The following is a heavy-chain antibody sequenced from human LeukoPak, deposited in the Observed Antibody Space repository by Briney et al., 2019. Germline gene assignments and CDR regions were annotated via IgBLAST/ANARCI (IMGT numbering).Heavy chain of an antibody. Sequence: VASVKVSCKASGGTFSSYAISWVRQAPGQGLEWMGWISAYNGNTNYAQKLQGRVTMTTDTSTSTAYMELRSLRSDDTAVYYCARDGQYYDSSGYRPDYWGQGTLVTVSS. D-gene: IGHD3-22*01. CDR1: GGTFSSYA. CDR2: ISAYNGNT. CDR3: ARDGQYYDSSGYRPDY. J-gene: IGHJ4*02. V-gene: IGHV1-18*01.